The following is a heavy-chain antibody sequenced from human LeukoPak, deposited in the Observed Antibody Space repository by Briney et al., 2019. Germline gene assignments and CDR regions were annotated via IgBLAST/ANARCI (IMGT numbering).Heavy chain of an antibody. CDR2: IRYDGSNK. D-gene: IGHD2-2*02. Sequence: PGGSLRLSCAASGFTFSSYGMHWVRQAPGKGLEWVAFIRYDGSNKYYADSVKGRFTISRDNSKNTLYLQMNSLRAEDTAVYYCAKDVGMGIVVVPAAIYYWGQGTLVTVSS. J-gene: IGHJ4*02. V-gene: IGHV3-30*02. CDR1: GFTFSSYG. CDR3: AKDVGMGIVVVPAAIYY.